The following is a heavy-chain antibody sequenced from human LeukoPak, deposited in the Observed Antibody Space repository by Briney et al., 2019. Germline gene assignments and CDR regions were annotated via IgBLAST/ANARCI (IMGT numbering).Heavy chain of an antibody. CDR3: ARAPTTTYYDILTGYFSDAFDI. Sequence: SETLSLTCSVSGGXISSYYWSWIRQPPGKGLEWVGYIYYSGSTNYNPSLKSRVTISVDTSKNQFSLKLSSVTAADTAVYYCARAPTTTYYDILTGYFSDAFDIWGQGTMVTVSS. CDR1: GGXISSYY. D-gene: IGHD3-9*01. J-gene: IGHJ3*02. V-gene: IGHV4-59*01. CDR2: IYYSGST.